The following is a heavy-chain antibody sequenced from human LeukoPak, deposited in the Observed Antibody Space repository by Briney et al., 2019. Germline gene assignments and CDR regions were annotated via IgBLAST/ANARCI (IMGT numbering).Heavy chain of an antibody. Sequence: SETLSLTCGVYGGSFSGHYWSWIRQPPGKGLEWIGEINHSRSTNYNPSLKSRVTISVDTSKNQFSLKLSSVTAADTAVYYCARDRGSSWYGGWFDPWGQGTLVTVSS. CDR2: INHSRST. CDR1: GGSFSGHY. J-gene: IGHJ5*02. CDR3: ARDRGSSWYGGWFDP. D-gene: IGHD6-13*01. V-gene: IGHV4-34*01.